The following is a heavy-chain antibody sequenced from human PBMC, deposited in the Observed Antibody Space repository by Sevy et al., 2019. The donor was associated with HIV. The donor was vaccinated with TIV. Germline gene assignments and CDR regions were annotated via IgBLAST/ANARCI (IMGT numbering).Heavy chain of an antibody. V-gene: IGHV3-30*02. CDR1: GFTFSSYG. D-gene: IGHD3-9*01. CDR2: IRYDGSNK. J-gene: IGHJ4*02. CDR3: AKDPTTIFSDGFDY. Sequence: GGSLRLSCAASGFTFSSYGMHWVRQAPGKGLEWVAFIRYDGSNKYYADSVKGRFTISRDNSKNTLYLQMNSLRAEDTAVYYCAKDPTTIFSDGFDYWGQGTLVTVSS.